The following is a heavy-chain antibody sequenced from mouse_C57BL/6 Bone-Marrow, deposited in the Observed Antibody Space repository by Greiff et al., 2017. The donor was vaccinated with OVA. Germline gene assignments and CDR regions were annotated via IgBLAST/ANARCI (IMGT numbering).Heavy chain of an antibody. Sequence: EVKLMESGGGLVQPGGSLKLSCAASGFTFSDYYMYWVRQTPEKRLEWVAYISNGGGSTYYPDTVKGRFTISRDNAKNTLYLQMSRLKSEDTAMYYCARHGRLRGDFDVWGTGTTVTVSS. J-gene: IGHJ1*03. CDR1: GFTFSDYY. CDR3: ARHGRLRGDFDV. CDR2: ISNGGGST. D-gene: IGHD2-4*01. V-gene: IGHV5-12*01.